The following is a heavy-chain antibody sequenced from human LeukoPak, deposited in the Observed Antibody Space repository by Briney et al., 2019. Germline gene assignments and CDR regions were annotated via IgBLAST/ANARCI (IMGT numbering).Heavy chain of an antibody. D-gene: IGHD6-19*01. CDR1: GYTFTGYY. CDR3: ARGAVAGRAPFDY. V-gene: IGHV1-2*02. J-gene: IGHJ4*02. Sequence: GASVKVSCKASGYTFTGYYMHWVRQAPGHALEWMGWINPNSGGTNYAQKFQGRVTMTRDTSISTAYMELSRLRSDDTAVYYCARGAVAGRAPFDYWGQGTLVTVSS. CDR2: INPNSGGT.